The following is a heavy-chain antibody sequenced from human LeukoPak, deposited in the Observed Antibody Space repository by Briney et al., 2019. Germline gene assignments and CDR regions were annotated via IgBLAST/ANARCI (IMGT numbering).Heavy chain of an antibody. J-gene: IGHJ4*02. D-gene: IGHD3-3*01. CDR1: GGSISSSSYY. CDR2: IYYSGST. V-gene: IGHV4-39*01. CDR3: ARHNYDFWSGFLGPVDY. Sequence: SETLSPTCTVSGGSISSSSYYWGWIRQPPGKGLEWIGNIYYSGSTYYNPSLKSRVTISVDTSKNQFSLKLSSVTAADTAVYYCARHNYDFWSGFLGPVDYWGQGTLVTVSS.